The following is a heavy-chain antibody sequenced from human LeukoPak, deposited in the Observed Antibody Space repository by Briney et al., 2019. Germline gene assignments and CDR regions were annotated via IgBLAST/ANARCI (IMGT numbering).Heavy chain of an antibody. D-gene: IGHD3-10*01. CDR3: AKEITMVRGVKPNWFDP. CDR1: GFTFSSYA. Sequence: GGSLRLSCAASGFTFSSYAMSWVRQSPGKGLEWVSAISGSGGSTYYADSVKGRFTISRDNSKNTLYLQMNSLRAEDTAVYYCAKEITMVRGVKPNWFDPWGQGTLVTVSS. CDR2: ISGSGGST. J-gene: IGHJ5*02. V-gene: IGHV3-23*01.